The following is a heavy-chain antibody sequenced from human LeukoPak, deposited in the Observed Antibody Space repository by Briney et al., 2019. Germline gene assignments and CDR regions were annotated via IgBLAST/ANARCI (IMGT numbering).Heavy chain of an antibody. D-gene: IGHD1-26*01. CDR1: GFTFSSYG. Sequence: GRSLRLSCAASGFTFSSYGMHWVRQAPGKGLEWVGVISYDGSNKYYADSVKGRFTICRDNSKNTPYLQMNSLRAEDTAVYYCARGPQPVVGATKYYYYYMDVWGKGTTVTVSS. J-gene: IGHJ6*03. CDR3: ARGPQPVVGATKYYYYYMDV. V-gene: IGHV3-30*03. CDR2: ISYDGSNK.